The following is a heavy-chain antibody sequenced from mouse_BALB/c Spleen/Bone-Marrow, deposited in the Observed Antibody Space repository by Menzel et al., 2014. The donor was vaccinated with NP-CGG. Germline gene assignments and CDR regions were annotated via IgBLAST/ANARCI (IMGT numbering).Heavy chain of an antibody. CDR1: GFSLTSYG. Sequence: QVQLQQSGPGLVQPSQRLSIPCTVSGFSLTSYGVHWVRQSPGKGLEWLGVIWSGGRTDYNAAFISRLSISKDNSKSQVFFKMSSLQANDTAIYYCARNSRGYGNSFAYWGQGTLVTVSA. CDR3: ARNSRGYGNSFAY. V-gene: IGHV2-2*02. CDR2: IWSGGRT. J-gene: IGHJ3*01. D-gene: IGHD2-10*02.